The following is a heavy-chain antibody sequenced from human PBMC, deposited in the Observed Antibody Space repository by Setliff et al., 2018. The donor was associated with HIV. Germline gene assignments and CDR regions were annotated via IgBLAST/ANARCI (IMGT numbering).Heavy chain of an antibody. Sequence: GASVKVSCKVSGYSLTELSIHWVRQAPGEGLEWMGGFDPEDDETVYAEKFQGRVTMTEDTSTDTAYMALSSLRSEDTAMHYCATSGFYDILTGPTPGVFDIWGQGTMVTVSS. D-gene: IGHD3-9*01. CDR3: ATSGFYDILTGPTPGVFDI. J-gene: IGHJ3*02. CDR2: FDPEDDET. CDR1: GYSLTELS. V-gene: IGHV1-24*01.